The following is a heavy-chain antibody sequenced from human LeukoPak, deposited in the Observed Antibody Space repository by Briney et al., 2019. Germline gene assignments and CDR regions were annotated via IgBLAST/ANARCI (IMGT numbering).Heavy chain of an antibody. D-gene: IGHD3-22*01. CDR1: GGSTSRGSYY. CDR2: IYYSGST. CDR3: ARVSHYYDSSGYYYVRAFDI. J-gene: IGHJ3*02. V-gene: IGHV4-39*02. Sequence: SETLSLTCTVSGGSTSRGSYYWGWIRQPPGKGLEWIGSIYYSGSTYINPSLQSRVTISVDASTNQFSLRLSSVTAADTAVYYCARVSHYYDSSGYYYVRAFDIWGQGTMVTVSS.